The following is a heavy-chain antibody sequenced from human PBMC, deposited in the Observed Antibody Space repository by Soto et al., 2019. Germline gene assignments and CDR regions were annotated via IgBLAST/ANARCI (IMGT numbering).Heavy chain of an antibody. CDR2: ISSSGSDR. J-gene: IGHJ6*02. CDR1: GFTFSSYE. Sequence: GGSLRLSCAASGFTFSSYEMNWVRQAPGKGLEWVSYISSSGSDRYYADSVRGRFTISRGNAKNSLYLQMTSLRAEDTGVYYCVRAPANYYYYGLDVWGQGTTVTV. CDR3: VRAPANYYYYGLDV. V-gene: IGHV3-48*03.